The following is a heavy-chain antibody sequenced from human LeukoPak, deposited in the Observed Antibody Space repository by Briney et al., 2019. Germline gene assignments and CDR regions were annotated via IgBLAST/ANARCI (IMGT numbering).Heavy chain of an antibody. CDR2: IKQDGSGK. D-gene: IGHD6-19*01. V-gene: IGHV3-7*01. J-gene: IGHJ6*02. CDR1: GFTFSSYW. CDR3: ARDPYSSGWPSYYYYGMDV. Sequence: PGGSLRLSCAASGFTFSSYWMSWVRQAPGKGLEWVANIKQDGSGKYYVDSVKGRFTISRDNAKNSLYLQMNSLRAEDTAVYYCARDPYSSGWPSYYYYGMDVWGQGTTVTVSS.